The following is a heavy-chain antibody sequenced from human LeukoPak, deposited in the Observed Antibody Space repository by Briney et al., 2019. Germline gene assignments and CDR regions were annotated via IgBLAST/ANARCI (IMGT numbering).Heavy chain of an antibody. CDR1: GIPFTTSD. J-gene: IGHJ4*02. CDR2: IRNDGSNT. CDR3: ARAPVTSCRGAFCYPFDY. Sequence: GGSLRLSCAASGIPFTTSDMHWVRQAPGKGLEWVAFIRNDGSNTYYADSVKGRFTISRDTAKNTLYLQMNRLRVEDAAVYYCARAPVTSCRGAFCYPFDYWGQGTLVTVSS. D-gene: IGHD2-15*01. V-gene: IGHV3-30*02.